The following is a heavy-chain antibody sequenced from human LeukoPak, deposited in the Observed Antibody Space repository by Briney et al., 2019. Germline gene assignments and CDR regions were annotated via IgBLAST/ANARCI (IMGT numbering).Heavy chain of an antibody. J-gene: IGHJ5*02. CDR3: GRRGSYSSSSRYWFDP. Sequence: SETLSLTCAVSGDSISSSNWWNWVRQSPGKGLEWIGEIFQSGSTSYNPSLKSRATISLDKSKNQFSLKLNSVTAADTAIYYCGRRGSYSSSSRYWFDPWGQGTLVPVSS. V-gene: IGHV4-4*02. CDR1: GDSISSSNW. D-gene: IGHD6-6*01. CDR2: IFQSGST.